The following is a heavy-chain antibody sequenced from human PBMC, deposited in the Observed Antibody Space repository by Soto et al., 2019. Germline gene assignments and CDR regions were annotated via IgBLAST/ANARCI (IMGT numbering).Heavy chain of an antibody. CDR2: VYHSANT. V-gene: IGHV4-34*11. D-gene: IGHD6-13*01. CDR1: AGSFSGYY. J-gene: IGHJ6*03. Sequence: SETLSLTCAVYAGSFSGYYWSWIRPPPGKGLEWIGSVYHSANTPYHPSLESRVTISVDTSRNRFPLNLTSATAADTAVYYCARKGAAASYAHYYMDVWGRGTAVTVSS. CDR3: ARKGAAASYAHYYMDV.